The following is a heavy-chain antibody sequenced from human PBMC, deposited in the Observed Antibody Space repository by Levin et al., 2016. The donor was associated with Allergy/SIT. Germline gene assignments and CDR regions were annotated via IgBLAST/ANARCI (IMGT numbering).Heavy chain of an antibody. D-gene: IGHD3-3*01. Sequence: GGSLRLSCAASGFTFSSYSMNWVRQAPGKGLEWVSSISSSSSYIYYADSVKGRFTISRDNAKNSLYLQMNSLRAEDTAVYYCARYYDFWSGYYYYYYGMDVWGQGTTVTVSS. CDR2: ISSSSSYI. J-gene: IGHJ6*02. CDR3: ARYYDFWSGYYYYYYGMDV. CDR1: GFTFSSYS. V-gene: IGHV3-21*01.